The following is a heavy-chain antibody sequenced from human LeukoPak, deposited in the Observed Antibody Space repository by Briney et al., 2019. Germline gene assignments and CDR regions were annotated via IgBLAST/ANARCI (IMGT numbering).Heavy chain of an antibody. CDR2: IYYSGST. D-gene: IGHD3-16*01. CDR1: GGSISSSSYY. V-gene: IGHV4-39*01. Sequence: SETLSLTCTVSGGSISSSSYYWGWIRQPPGKGLEWIGTIYYSGSTYQNSSLKSRVTISKDTSKNQFSLKLSFVTAADTAVYFCARNVSRGEPGGAFDMWGQGTMVTVSS. CDR3: ARNVSRGEPGGAFDM. J-gene: IGHJ3*02.